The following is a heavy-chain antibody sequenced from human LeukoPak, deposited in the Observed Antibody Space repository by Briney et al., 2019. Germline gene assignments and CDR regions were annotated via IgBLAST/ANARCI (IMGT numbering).Heavy chain of an antibody. Sequence: SETLSLTCTVSGGSISSSSYYWSWIRQPAGKGLEWIGRIYTSGSTNYNPSLKSRVTMSVDTSKNQFSLKLSSVTAADTAVYYCARESSNLVGWELLYSYYYYMDVWGKGTTVTISS. CDR3: ARESSNLVGWELLYSYYYYMDV. CDR1: GGSISSSSYY. V-gene: IGHV4-61*02. D-gene: IGHD1-26*01. CDR2: IYTSGST. J-gene: IGHJ6*03.